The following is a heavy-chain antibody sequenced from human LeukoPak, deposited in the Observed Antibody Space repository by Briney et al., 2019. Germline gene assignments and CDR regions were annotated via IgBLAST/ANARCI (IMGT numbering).Heavy chain of an antibody. J-gene: IGHJ4*02. CDR1: GFTFSSYG. CDR3: AKDLEYSSSFFDY. V-gene: IGHV3-30*18. D-gene: IGHD6-6*01. Sequence: GGSLRLSCAASGFTFSSYGMHWVRQAPGKGLEWVAVISYDGSNKHYADSVKGRFTISRDNSKNTLYLQMNSLRAEDTAVYYCAKDLEYSSSFFDYWGQGTLVTVSS. CDR2: ISYDGSNK.